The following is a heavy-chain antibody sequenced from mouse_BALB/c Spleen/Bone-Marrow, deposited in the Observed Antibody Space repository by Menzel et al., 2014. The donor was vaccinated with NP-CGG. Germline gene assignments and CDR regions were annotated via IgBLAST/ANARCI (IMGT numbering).Heavy chain of an antibody. V-gene: IGHV14-3*02. Sequence: EVQLQESGAELVKPGVSVRLSCTASGFNIKDXYXHWVXQRPXXGXXWXXRIDPANGNAKHDPKFQGKAAITADTSSNTTYLQLSSLTSEDTAVYYCAIYFYFDYWGQGTTLTVSS. CDR2: IDPANGNA. CDR1: GFNIKDXY. CDR3: AIYFYFDY. J-gene: IGHJ2*01. D-gene: IGHD2-3*01.